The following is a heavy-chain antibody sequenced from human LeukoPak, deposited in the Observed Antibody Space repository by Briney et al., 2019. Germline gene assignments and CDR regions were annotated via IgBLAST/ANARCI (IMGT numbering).Heavy chain of an antibody. J-gene: IGHJ4*02. CDR1: GFTFTSSA. CDR2: IVVGSGNT. CDR3: ARGNGYSYGYSFDY. V-gene: IGHV1-58*02. D-gene: IGHD5-18*01. Sequence: SVKVSCKASGFTFTSSAMQWVRQARGQRLEWIGWIVVGSGNTNYAQKFQERVTITRDMSTSTAYMELSSLRSEDTAVYYCARGNGYSYGYSFDYWGQGTLVTVSS.